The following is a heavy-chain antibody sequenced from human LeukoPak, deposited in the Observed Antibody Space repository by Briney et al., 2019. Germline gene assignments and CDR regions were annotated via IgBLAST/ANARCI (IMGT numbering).Heavy chain of an antibody. Sequence: GGFLRLSCAAAVLSFNSYRVHWVRQVPGKGLVWVLRISSDGSTTSYADSVKGRFTISRDNAKNTLYLQMNSLRDEDTAIYYCARAQAVAGTGGFDPWGQGTLVTVSS. CDR1: VLSFNSYR. CDR3: ARAQAVAGTGGFDP. CDR2: ISSDGSTT. V-gene: IGHV3-74*01. D-gene: IGHD6-19*01. J-gene: IGHJ5*02.